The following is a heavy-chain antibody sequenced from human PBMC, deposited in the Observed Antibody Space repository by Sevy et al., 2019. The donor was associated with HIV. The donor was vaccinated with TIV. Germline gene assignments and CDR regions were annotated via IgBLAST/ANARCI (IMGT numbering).Heavy chain of an antibody. CDR2: ISGSGGST. D-gene: IGHD3-10*01. Sequence: GGSLRLSCAASGFTFSSYAMSWVRQAPGMGLEWVSAISGSGGSTYYADSVKGRFTISRDNSKNTLYLQMNSLRAEDTGVEYGAKGVVGGFHAFIKSAFDIWGQGTMVTVSS. CDR3: AKGVVGGFHAFIKSAFDI. V-gene: IGHV3-23*01. CDR1: GFTFSSYA. J-gene: IGHJ3*02.